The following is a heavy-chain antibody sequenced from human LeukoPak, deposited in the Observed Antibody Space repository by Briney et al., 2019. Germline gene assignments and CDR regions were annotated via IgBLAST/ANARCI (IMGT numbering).Heavy chain of an antibody. CDR2: ISSSSSYI. Sequence: GGSLRLSCAASGFTFSSYSMNWVRQAPGKGLEWVSSISSSSSYIYYADSVKGRFTISRDNAKNSLYLQMNSLRAEDTAVYCCARVGIRFGELLFAFDIWGQGTMVTVSS. CDR3: ARVGIRFGELLFAFDI. CDR1: GFTFSSYS. V-gene: IGHV3-21*01. J-gene: IGHJ3*02. D-gene: IGHD3-10*01.